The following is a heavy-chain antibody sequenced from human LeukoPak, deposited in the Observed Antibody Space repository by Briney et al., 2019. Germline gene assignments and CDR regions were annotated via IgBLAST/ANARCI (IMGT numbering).Heavy chain of an antibody. V-gene: IGHV3-53*01. CDR2: IYGGGST. CDR3: TRAIPDPFDI. D-gene: IGHD2-2*02. CDR1: GFSVRNSY. Sequence: GGSLRLSCAASGFSVRNSYMSWVRQAPGKGLEWVSAIYGGGSTHYADSVKGRFTISRDSSRNTLNLQMHSLRAEDTVVYYCTRAIPDPFDIWGQGTMVTVSS. J-gene: IGHJ3*02.